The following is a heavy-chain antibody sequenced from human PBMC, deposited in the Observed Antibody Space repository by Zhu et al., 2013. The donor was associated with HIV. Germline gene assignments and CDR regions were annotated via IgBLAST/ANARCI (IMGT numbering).Heavy chain of an antibody. CDR3: AGGYYYDSSGYGY. Sequence: QVQLIQSGAGVMKPGGVSEDSCKTSGYTFTSYYIHWVRRAPGQGLEWMGGIIPIFGTANYAQKFQGRVTITADESTSTAYMELSSLRSEDTAVYYCAGGYYYDSSGYGYWGQGTLVTVSS. D-gene: IGHD3-22*01. J-gene: IGHJ4*02. CDR1: GYTFTSYY. V-gene: IGHV1-69*01. CDR2: IIPIFGTA.